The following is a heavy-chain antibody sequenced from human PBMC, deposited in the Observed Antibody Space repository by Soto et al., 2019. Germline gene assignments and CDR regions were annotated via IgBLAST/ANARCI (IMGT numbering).Heavy chain of an antibody. J-gene: IGHJ3*02. CDR3: AKGEAAVGIFDAFDI. D-gene: IGHD3-9*01. CDR2: ISSGGST. V-gene: IGHV3-23*01. CDR1: GFISSSFA. Sequence: EVQVLESGGDLVLPGGSLRLSCAASGFISSSFAMSWVRQAPGKGLEWVSAISSGGSTYYADSVQGRFTISRDRFKNTVYLQMNSLTAGDTAVYYCAKGEAAVGIFDAFDIWGQGTMVTVSS.